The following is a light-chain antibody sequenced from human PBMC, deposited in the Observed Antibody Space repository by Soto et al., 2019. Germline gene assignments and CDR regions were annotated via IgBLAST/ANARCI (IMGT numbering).Light chain of an antibody. V-gene: IGKV1-5*03. CDR2: KAS. Sequence: DIQMTQSPSTLSASVGDRVTITCRASQSINNWLAWYQQKPGKAPNLLICKASSLESGVPSRFSGSGSGTGFTLTISSLQPDDFATYYCQQYDSYPFTFGGGTKVEIK. CDR1: QSINNW. J-gene: IGKJ4*01. CDR3: QQYDSYPFT.